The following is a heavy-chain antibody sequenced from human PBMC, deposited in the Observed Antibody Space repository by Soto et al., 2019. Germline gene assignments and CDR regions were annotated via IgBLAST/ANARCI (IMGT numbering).Heavy chain of an antibody. CDR1: GFTFSSYA. CDR2: ISGSGGST. D-gene: IGHD3-3*01. Sequence: GGSLRLSCAASGFTFSSYAMSWVRQAPGKGLEWVSAISGSGGSTYYADSVKGRFTISRDNSKNTLYLQMNSLRAEDTAVYYCAKAHPDVLRFLEWFTLFDYWGQGTLVTVSS. V-gene: IGHV3-23*01. CDR3: AKAHPDVLRFLEWFTLFDY. J-gene: IGHJ4*02.